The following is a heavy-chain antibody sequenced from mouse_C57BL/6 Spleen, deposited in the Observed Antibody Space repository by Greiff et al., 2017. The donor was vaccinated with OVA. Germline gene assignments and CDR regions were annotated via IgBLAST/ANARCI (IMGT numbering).Heavy chain of an antibody. D-gene: IGHD1-1*01. J-gene: IGHJ1*03. CDR2: IDPSDSET. CDR3: ATVYGSGDWYFDV. Sequence: QVQLKQPGAELVRPGSSVKLSCKASGYTFTSYWMHWVKQRPIQGLEWIGNIDPSDSETHYNQKFKDKATLTVDKSSSTAYMQLSSLTSEDSAVYYCATVYGSGDWYFDVWGTGTTVTVSS. CDR1: GYTFTSYW. V-gene: IGHV1-52*01.